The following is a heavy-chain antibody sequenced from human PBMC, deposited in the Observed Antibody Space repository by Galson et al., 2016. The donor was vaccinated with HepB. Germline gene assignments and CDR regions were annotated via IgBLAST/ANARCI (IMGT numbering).Heavy chain of an antibody. CDR2: IWYDRGKE. CDR3: ARSRRERDSYGFAY. CDR1: GFTFSHYG. Sequence: SLRLSCAASGFTFSHYGMHWARPAPGKGLEWVAVIWYDRGKEYYTESVKGRFTISRDNSKNTLYLEMNTLRVEDTAVYFCARSRRERDSYGFAYWGQGTQVAASS. J-gene: IGHJ4*02. V-gene: IGHV3-33*01. D-gene: IGHD5-18*01.